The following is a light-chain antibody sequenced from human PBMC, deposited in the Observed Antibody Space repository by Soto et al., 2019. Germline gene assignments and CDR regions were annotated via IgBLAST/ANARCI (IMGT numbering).Light chain of an antibody. CDR1: QGISNW. V-gene: IGKV1D-12*01. CDR2: AAS. J-gene: IGKJ2*01. Sequence: DIQMTQSPSSVSASVGDRVTITCRASQGISNWLAWYQQKPGKAPKLLIYAASSLQSGVPSRFSGSGSGTDFTLTISRLQPEDFAVYYCHQYGSSLGTFGQGTKVEV. CDR3: HQYGSSLGT.